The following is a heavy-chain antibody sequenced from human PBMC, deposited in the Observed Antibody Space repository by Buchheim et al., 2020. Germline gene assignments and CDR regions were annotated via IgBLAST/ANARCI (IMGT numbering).Heavy chain of an antibody. V-gene: IGHV4-39*01. J-gene: IGHJ4*02. Sequence: QLQLQESGPGLVKPSETLSLTCTVSGGSISSSSYYWGWIRQPPGQGREWTGSSYYSGSTYYNPSLKSRVTISVDTSKNQFSLKLSSVTAADTAVYYCTRRVAVGWYRLEDYFDYWGQGTL. D-gene: IGHD2-21*01. CDR3: TRRVAVGWYRLEDYFDY. CDR1: GGSISSSSYY. CDR2: SYYSGST.